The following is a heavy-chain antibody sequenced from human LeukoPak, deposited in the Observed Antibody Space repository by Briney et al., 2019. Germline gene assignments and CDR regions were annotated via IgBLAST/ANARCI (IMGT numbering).Heavy chain of an antibody. CDR1: GFTFSSYG. J-gene: IGHJ2*01. D-gene: IGHD5-24*01. V-gene: IGHV3-33*01. CDR2: IWYDGSNK. Sequence: GGSLRLSCAASGFTFSSYGMHWVRQAPGKGLEWVAVIWYDGSNKYYADSVKGRFTISRDNSKNTLYLQMNSLRAEDTAVYYCAREGWHYWYFDLWGRGTLVTVSS. CDR3: AREGWHYWYFDL.